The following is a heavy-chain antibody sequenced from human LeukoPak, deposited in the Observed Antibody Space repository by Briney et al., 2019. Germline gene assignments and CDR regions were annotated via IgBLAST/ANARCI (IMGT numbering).Heavy chain of an antibody. V-gene: IGHV3-7*01. J-gene: IGHJ4*02. D-gene: IGHD2-2*01. CDR3: ARVLLAVPAGSNFDY. CDR2: IHQDGSGI. Sequence: GGSLRLSCAASGFSLSNYWMSWIRQAPGKGLGWVANIHQDGSGIYSVDSVKGRFTISRDNAKNSLYLQMSSLTAEDTAVYYCARVLLAVPAGSNFDYWGQGTLVTVSS. CDR1: GFSLSNYW.